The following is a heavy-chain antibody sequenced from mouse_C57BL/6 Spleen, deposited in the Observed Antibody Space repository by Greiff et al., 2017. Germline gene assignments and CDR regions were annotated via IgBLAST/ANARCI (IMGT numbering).Heavy chain of an antibody. CDR2: LSYDGSN. V-gene: IGHV3-6*01. D-gene: IGHD4-1*01. CDR3: ARRTGAYFDD. CDR1: GYSFTSGCY. J-gene: IGHJ2*01. Sequence: EVQLQQSGPGLVKPSQSLSLTCSVSGYSFTSGCYRNLIRQFPGNLLEWMVFLSYDGSNNYNPSLKNRISITRDKSKNQFFLKVNSETTEDSATYYCARRTGAYFDDWGQGTTLTVSS.